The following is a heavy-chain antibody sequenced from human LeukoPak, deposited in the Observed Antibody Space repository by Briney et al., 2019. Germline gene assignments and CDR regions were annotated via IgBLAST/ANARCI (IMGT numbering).Heavy chain of an antibody. V-gene: IGHV4-59*01. J-gene: IGHJ4*02. Sequence: SETLSLTCTVSGGSISSYYWNWIRQPPGKGLEWIGYIYYSGSTNYNPSLKSRVTISVDTSKNQFSLKLSSVTAADTAVYYCARDLRGYSGYDLVYWGQGTLVTVSS. D-gene: IGHD5-12*01. CDR1: GGSISSYY. CDR2: IYYSGST. CDR3: ARDLRGYSGYDLVY.